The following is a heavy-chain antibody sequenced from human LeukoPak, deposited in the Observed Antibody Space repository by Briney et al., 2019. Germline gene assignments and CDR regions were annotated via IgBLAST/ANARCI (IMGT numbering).Heavy chain of an antibody. Sequence: GGSLRLSCAASGFTFGSYGMHWVRQAPGKGLEWVAFIRYDGSNKYYADSVKGRFTISRDNSENTLYLQMNSLRAEDTAVYYCARDAYTVEDAFDIWGQGTMVTVSS. D-gene: IGHD4-23*01. CDR1: GFTFGSYG. V-gene: IGHV3-30*02. CDR2: IRYDGSNK. J-gene: IGHJ3*02. CDR3: ARDAYTVEDAFDI.